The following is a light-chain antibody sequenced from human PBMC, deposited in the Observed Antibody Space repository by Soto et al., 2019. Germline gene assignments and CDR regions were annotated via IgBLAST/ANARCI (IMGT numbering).Light chain of an antibody. J-gene: IGKJ1*01. V-gene: IGKV3-20*01. CDR2: GAS. Sequence: EIVLTQSPGTLSLSPGERATLSCRASQSVSSSYLAWYQQKPGQAPRLLIYGASSRATGIPDRFSGSGSGTDFILNISRLEPEDFAVYYCQQYCSSPWTFGQGTKVEIK. CDR1: QSVSSSY. CDR3: QQYCSSPWT.